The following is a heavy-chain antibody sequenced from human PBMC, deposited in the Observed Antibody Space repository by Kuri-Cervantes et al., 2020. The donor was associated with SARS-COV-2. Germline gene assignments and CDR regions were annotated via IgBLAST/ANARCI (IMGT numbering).Heavy chain of an antibody. D-gene: IGHD6-13*01. J-gene: IGHJ4*02. CDR3: VGGQAAGPRGFGY. Sequence: GESLKISCAASGFTFSGSAMHWVRQASGKGLEWVGRIRSKANSYATAYAASVKGRFTISRDDSKNTAYLQMNSLKTGDTAVYYCVGGQAAGPRGFGYWGQGTLVTVSS. CDR2: IRSKANSYAT. CDR1: GFTFSGSA. V-gene: IGHV3-73*01.